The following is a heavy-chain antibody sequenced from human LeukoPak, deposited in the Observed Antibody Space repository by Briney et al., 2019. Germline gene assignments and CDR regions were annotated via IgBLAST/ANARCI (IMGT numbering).Heavy chain of an antibody. V-gene: IGHV3-30*18. J-gene: IGHJ5*01. CDR3: AKHYDYWSGYIRGFDS. CDR1: GFTFTTFS. Sequence: GWSLRLSCVGSGFTFTTFSMHWVRQAPGKGLEWVAVPSYDGRSENYADSVKGRFSISRDNSKNTLYLQMSSLRAQDTAVYYCAKHYDYWSGYIRGFDSWGQGTLVTVSS. CDR2: PSYDGRSE. D-gene: IGHD3-3*01.